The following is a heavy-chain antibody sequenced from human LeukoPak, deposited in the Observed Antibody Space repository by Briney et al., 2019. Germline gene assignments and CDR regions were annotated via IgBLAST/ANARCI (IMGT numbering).Heavy chain of an antibody. D-gene: IGHD1-20*01. V-gene: IGHV4-34*01. CDR3: ARGRITGTSPFGY. Sequence: SETLSLTCAVYGGSFSGYYWSWIRQPPGKGLEWIGEINHSGSTNYNPSLKSRVTISVDTSKNQFSLKLSSVTAADTAVYYWARGRITGTSPFGYWGQGTLVTVSS. J-gene: IGHJ4*02. CDR2: INHSGST. CDR1: GGSFSGYY.